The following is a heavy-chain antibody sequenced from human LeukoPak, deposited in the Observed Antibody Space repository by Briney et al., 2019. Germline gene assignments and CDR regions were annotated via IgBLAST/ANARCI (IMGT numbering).Heavy chain of an antibody. CDR3: ARGGGLDV. Sequence: GGSLRLSCAASGFTFSTYGMHWVRQAPGKGLEWVAVISYDGSDKYYADSVKGRFTISRDNSKNTLYLQMNSLRAEDTAVYFCARGGGLDVWGQGATVTVSS. D-gene: IGHD3-16*01. V-gene: IGHV3-30-3*01. CDR2: ISYDGSDK. CDR1: GFTFSTYG. J-gene: IGHJ6*02.